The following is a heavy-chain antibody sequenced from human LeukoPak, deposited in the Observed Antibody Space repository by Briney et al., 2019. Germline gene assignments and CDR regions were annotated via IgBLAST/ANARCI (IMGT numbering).Heavy chain of an antibody. CDR1: GGSISSYY. CDR2: IYYSGST. V-gene: IGHV4-59*01. J-gene: IGHJ4*02. D-gene: IGHD3-9*01. Sequence: PSETLSLTCTVSGGSISSYYWSWIRQPPGKGLEWIGYIYYSGSTNYNPSLKSRVTISVDTSKNQFSLKLSSVTAADTAVYYCARGTAAAVPFLTGWGQGTLSPSPQ. CDR3: ARGTAAAVPFLTG.